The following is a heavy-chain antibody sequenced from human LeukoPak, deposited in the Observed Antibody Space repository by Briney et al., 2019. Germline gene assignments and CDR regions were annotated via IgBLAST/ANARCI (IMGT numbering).Heavy chain of an antibody. CDR3: NGGYYFDY. CDR2: ISYDGSNK. J-gene: IGHJ4*02. Sequence: PGGSLRLSCAASGFTFSSYGMHWVRQAPGKGLEWVAVISYDGSNKYYADSVRGRFTISRDNSKNTLYLQMNSLRAEDTAVYYCNGGYYFDYWGQGTLVTVSS. D-gene: IGHD3-16*01. CDR1: GFTFSSYG. V-gene: IGHV3-30*03.